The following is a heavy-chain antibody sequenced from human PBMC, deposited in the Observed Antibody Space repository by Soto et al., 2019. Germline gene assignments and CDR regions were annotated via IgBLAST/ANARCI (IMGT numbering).Heavy chain of an antibody. D-gene: IGHD3-3*01. Sequence: PSETLSLTCTVSGGSISSSSYYWGWIRQPPGKGLEWIGSMYYSGSTYYNPSLKSRVTISVDTSKNQFSLKLSSVIAADTAVYNCARHSASSWSYYYYMDVWGKVTTVTVSS. CDR1: GGSISSSSYY. V-gene: IGHV4-39*01. CDR2: MYYSGST. CDR3: ARHSASSWSYYYYMDV. J-gene: IGHJ6*03.